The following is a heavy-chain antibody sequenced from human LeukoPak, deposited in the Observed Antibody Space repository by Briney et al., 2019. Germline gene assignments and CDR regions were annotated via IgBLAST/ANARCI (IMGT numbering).Heavy chain of an antibody. Sequence: ASVKVSCKASGYTFTDYNVYWVRQAPGQGPEWMGWIQPKSGGTIYAQRFQGRVTMTRGTSISTAYMELSRPRSDDTAVYYCARVDCSSTSCYTYFDYWGQGTLVTVSS. D-gene: IGHD2-2*02. CDR3: ARVDCSSTSCYTYFDY. V-gene: IGHV1-2*02. CDR1: GYTFTDYN. CDR2: IQPKSGGT. J-gene: IGHJ4*02.